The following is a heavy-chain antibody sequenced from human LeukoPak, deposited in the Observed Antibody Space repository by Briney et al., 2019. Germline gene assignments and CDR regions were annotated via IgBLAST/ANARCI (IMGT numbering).Heavy chain of an antibody. Sequence: ASVKVSCEASGYTFTGYYMHWVRQAPGQGLGWMGWINPNSGGTNYAQKFQGRVTMTRDTSISTAYMELSRLRSDDTAVYYCARPPPGVVGFDYWGQGTLVTVSS. V-gene: IGHV1-2*02. CDR2: INPNSGGT. CDR3: ARPPPGVVGFDY. J-gene: IGHJ4*02. D-gene: IGHD3-3*01. CDR1: GYTFTGYY.